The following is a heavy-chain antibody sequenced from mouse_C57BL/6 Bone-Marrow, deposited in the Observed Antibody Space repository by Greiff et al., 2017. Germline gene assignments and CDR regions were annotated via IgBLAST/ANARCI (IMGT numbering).Heavy chain of an antibody. Sequence: QLVESGGGLVKPGGSLKLSCAASGFTFGSYAMSWVRPPPEKRLGWVATISDGGSYTYYPDNVKGRFTISRDNAKNNLYLQMSHLKSEDTAMYYCAREENWDGMDYWGQGTSDTVSS. CDR1: GFTFGSYA. CDR2: ISDGGSYT. V-gene: IGHV5-4*01. D-gene: IGHD4-1*01. CDR3: AREENWDGMDY. J-gene: IGHJ4*01.